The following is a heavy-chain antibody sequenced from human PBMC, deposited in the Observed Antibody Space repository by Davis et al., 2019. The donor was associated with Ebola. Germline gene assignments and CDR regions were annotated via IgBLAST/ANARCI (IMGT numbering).Heavy chain of an antibody. Sequence: GESLKISCVASGFTFSSYSMNWVRQAPGKGLEWVSYISSSSSTIYYADSVKGRFTISRDNAKNSLYLHINSLRAEDTAVYHCARGGYYDSSGYSHAAFDIWGQGTMVTVSS. CDR1: GFTFSSYS. D-gene: IGHD3-22*01. CDR3: ARGGYYDSSGYSHAAFDI. J-gene: IGHJ3*02. CDR2: ISSSSSTI. V-gene: IGHV3-48*01.